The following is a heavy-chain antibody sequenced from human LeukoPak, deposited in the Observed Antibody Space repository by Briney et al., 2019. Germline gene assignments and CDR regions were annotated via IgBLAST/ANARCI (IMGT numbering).Heavy chain of an antibody. Sequence: SQTLSLTCAISGDSVSSNSATWNWIRQSPSRGLEWLGRTYYRPKWYNDYAVSVKSRITFNPDTSKNQFSLQLNSVTPEDTAVYYCAREYCSSTTCQSFDYWGQGTLVTVSS. CDR2: TYYRPKWYN. CDR3: AREYCSSTTCQSFDY. D-gene: IGHD2-2*01. V-gene: IGHV6-1*01. J-gene: IGHJ4*02. CDR1: GDSVSSNSAT.